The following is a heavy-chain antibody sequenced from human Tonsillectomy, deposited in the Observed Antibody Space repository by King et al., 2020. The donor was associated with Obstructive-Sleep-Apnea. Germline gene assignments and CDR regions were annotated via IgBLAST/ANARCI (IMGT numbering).Heavy chain of an antibody. CDR3: ARTTRIIGPTGNYYTMDV. CDR1: GFSLSSSGMF. J-gene: IGHJ6*02. D-gene: IGHD1-20*01. CDR2: VDLADDN. V-gene: IGHV2-70*11. Sequence: VTLKESGPALVKSTQTLTLTCTFSGFSLSSSGMFVSWLRHPPGKALELLARVDLADDNYYSTSLQTRLTISKDTSTNQVVLTMTNMDPVDTATYYCARTTRIIGPTGNYYTMDVWGQGTTVTVSS.